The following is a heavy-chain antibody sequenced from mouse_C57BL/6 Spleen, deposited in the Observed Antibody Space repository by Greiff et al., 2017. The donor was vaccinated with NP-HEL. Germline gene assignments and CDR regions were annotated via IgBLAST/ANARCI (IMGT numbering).Heavy chain of an antibody. CDR1: GYAFSSYW. CDR2: IYPGDGDT. J-gene: IGHJ4*01. Sequence: VQLQQSGAELVKPGASVKISCKASGYAFSSYWMNWVKQRPGKGLEWIGQIYPGDGDTNYNGKFKGKATLTADKSSSTAYMQLSSLTSADSAVYVCARGDSDYAMDYWGQGTSVTVSS. CDR3: ARGDSDYAMDY. V-gene: IGHV1-80*01. D-gene: IGHD2-13*01.